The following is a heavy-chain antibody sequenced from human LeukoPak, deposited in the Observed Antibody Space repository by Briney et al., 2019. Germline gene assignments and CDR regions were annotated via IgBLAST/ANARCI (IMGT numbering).Heavy chain of an antibody. D-gene: IGHD2-21*01. CDR1: GYTFTIYY. J-gene: IGHJ6*04. CDR2: ISAYNGNT. CDR3: ARAMGGDYGMDV. Sequence: ASVKVSCKASGYTFTIYYISWVRQAPGQGLDWMGWISAYNGNTKYPQKFQGRVTMTKDTSTRTAYMELRGLRYDETAVYYCARAMGGDYGMDVWGKGTTVTVSS. V-gene: IGHV1-18*04.